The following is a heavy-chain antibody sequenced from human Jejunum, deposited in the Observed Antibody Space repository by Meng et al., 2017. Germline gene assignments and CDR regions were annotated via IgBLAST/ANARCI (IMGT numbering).Heavy chain of an antibody. CDR2: ISGRDDST. D-gene: IGHD6-25*01. V-gene: IGHV3-23*01. Sequence: EVQVLELGGGLVRPGGSLRLSCAASGFTFSTYAMSWVRQAPGKGMEWVSVISGRDDSTNYADSVKGRFTISRDNSKSALYLQMNNLRAEDTAVYYCAKGGHLDDWGQGTLVTVSS. CDR1: GFTFSTYA. J-gene: IGHJ4*02. CDR3: AKGGHLDD.